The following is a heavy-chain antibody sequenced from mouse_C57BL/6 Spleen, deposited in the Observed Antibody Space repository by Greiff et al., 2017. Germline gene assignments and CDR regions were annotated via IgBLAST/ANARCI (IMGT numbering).Heavy chain of an antibody. D-gene: IGHD4-1*01. CDR3: ARRLTGTDWYFDV. CDR2: IYPRSGNT. V-gene: IGHV1-81*01. CDR1: GYTFPSYG. J-gene: IGHJ1*03. Sequence: QVQLKQSGAELARPGASVKLSCKASGYTFPSYGISWVKQRTGQGLEWIGEIYPRSGNTYYTEKFKGKATLTSDKSSSTAYMELRSLTSEDSAVYFCARRLTGTDWYFDVWGTGTTVTVSS.